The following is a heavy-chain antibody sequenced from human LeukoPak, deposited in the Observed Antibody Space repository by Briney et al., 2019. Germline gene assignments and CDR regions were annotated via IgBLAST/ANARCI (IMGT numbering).Heavy chain of an antibody. CDR2: IKQDGSEK. CDR1: GFTFSSYW. V-gene: IGHV3-7*01. CDR3: ARSRFYFDY. J-gene: IGHJ4*02. Sequence: GGSLRLSCAAFGFTFSSYWMSWVRQAPGKGLEWVANIKQDGSEKYYVDSVKGRFTISRDNAENSLYLQMNSLRAEDTAVYYCARSRFYFDYWGQGTLVTVSS.